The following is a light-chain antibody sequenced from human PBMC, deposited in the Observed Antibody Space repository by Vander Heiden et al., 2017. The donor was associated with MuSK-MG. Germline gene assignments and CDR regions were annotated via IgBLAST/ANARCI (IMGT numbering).Light chain of an antibody. CDR1: SSDIGAYNF. Sequence: QSALTQPASVSGSPGQSITISCSGTSSDIGAYNFVSWYQQQPGKGPRLMIYDVSKRPSGVSNRFSGSKSGNTASLTISGLQAEDEGDYYCSSYTSSSSLVLFGGGTKLTVL. CDR3: SSYTSSSSLVL. V-gene: IGLV2-14*03. J-gene: IGLJ2*01. CDR2: DVS.